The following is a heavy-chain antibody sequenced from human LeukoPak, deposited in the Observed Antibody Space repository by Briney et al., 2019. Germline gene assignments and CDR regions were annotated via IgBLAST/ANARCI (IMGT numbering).Heavy chain of an antibody. CDR2: IWFDGSNI. Sequence: GGSLRLSCAASGFNFSSYGMHWVRQAPGKGLEWVTSIWFDGSNIHYADSVKGRVIISRDNSKSALYLQMNSLRAEDTAVYYCAKDAKYVFFDYWGQGTLVTVSS. CDR3: AKDAKYVFFDY. D-gene: IGHD4/OR15-4a*01. V-gene: IGHV3-30*02. J-gene: IGHJ4*02. CDR1: GFNFSSYG.